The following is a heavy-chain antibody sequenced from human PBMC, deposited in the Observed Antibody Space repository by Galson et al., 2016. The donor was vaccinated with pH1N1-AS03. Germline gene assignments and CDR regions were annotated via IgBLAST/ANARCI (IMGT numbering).Heavy chain of an antibody. CDR2: IIVLVGIT. D-gene: IGHD3-10*02. J-gene: IGHJ5*01. CDR1: GDTLSSYT. V-gene: IGHV1-69*10. CDR3: ARGGVSGGDIDS. Sequence: SVKVSCKASGDTLSSYTINWVRQAPRQGLEWMGGIIVLVGITNYAHKFQGRVTITADDSTSTAYMELASLTSEDTAVYYCARGGVSGGDIDSWGQGTLVTVSS.